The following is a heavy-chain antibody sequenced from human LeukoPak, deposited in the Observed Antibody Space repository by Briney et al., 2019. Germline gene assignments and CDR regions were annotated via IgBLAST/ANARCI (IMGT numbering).Heavy chain of an antibody. J-gene: IGHJ3*02. Sequence: SETLSLTCTVSGGSISRSSNYWGWIRQPPGMGLEWIGSIDYSGSTNYNPSLKSRVTISVDTSKNQFSLKLSSVTAADTAVYYCARRRITMVRGVIITPHAFDIWGQGTMVTVSS. CDR3: ARRRITMVRGVIITPHAFDI. V-gene: IGHV4-39*07. D-gene: IGHD3-10*01. CDR2: IDYSGST. CDR1: GGSISRSSNY.